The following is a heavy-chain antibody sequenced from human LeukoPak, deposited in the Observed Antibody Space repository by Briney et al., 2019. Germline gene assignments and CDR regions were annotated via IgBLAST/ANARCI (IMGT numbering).Heavy chain of an antibody. CDR2: IISNGEST. V-gene: IGHV3-64*03. D-gene: IGHD6-13*01. CDR3: VKSASTWHLFDY. CDR1: GFTFSGYG. Sequence: GGSLRLSCSASGFTFSGYGMHWVRQAPGKGLEYVSAIISNGESTYYSDSVKDRFTISRDNSKNTLYLQMSSLRPEDTAVYYCVKSASTWHLFDYWGQGTLVTVSS. J-gene: IGHJ4*02.